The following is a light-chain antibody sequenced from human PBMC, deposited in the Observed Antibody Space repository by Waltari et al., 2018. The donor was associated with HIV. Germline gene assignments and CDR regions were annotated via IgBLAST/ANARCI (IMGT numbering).Light chain of an antibody. CDR3: QQTSRTPHT. CDR1: QMIENF. Sequence: IQMTHYLPSLHAPVGVRATITCRASQMIENFLNWYQQTPGKPPKLLIVAASSLQRGIPSRFSGSGSGTEFTLTINSLQPEDFATYYCQQTSRTPHTFGHGTRLE. V-gene: IGKV1-39*01. CDR2: AAS. J-gene: IGKJ5*01.